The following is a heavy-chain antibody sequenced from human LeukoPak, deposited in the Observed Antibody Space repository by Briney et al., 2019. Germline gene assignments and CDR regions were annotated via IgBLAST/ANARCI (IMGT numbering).Heavy chain of an antibody. V-gene: IGHV3-66*01. Sequence: GGSLRLSCAASGFTVSSNYMSWVRQAPGKGLEWVSVIYSGGSTYYADSVKGRFTISRDNSKNTLYLQMNSLRAEDTAVYYSARDPLPQDYGGMDYWGQGTLVTVSS. CDR2: IYSGGST. D-gene: IGHD4-23*01. CDR1: GFTVSSNY. J-gene: IGHJ4*02. CDR3: ARDPLPQDYGGMDY.